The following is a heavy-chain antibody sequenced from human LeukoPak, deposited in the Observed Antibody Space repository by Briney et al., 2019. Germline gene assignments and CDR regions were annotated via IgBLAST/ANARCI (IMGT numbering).Heavy chain of an antibody. V-gene: IGHV1-2*02. CDR1: GYTLTGYY. Sequence: ASVKVSCKASGYTLTGYYMHWVRQAPGQGLEWMGWISPNSGDTNYAQKFQGRVTMTTDTSTTTAYMELRSLRSDDTAVYYCARGGGDNEVTLDYWGQGTLVTVSS. CDR3: ARGGGDNEVTLDY. D-gene: IGHD4-17*01. CDR2: ISPNSGDT. J-gene: IGHJ4*02.